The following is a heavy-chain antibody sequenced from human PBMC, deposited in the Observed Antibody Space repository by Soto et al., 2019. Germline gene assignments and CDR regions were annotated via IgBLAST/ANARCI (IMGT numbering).Heavy chain of an antibody. CDR1: GFTFSNAW. V-gene: IGHV3-15*07. J-gene: IGHJ6*02. Sequence: GGSLRLSCAASGFTFSNAWMNWVRQAPGKGLEWVGRIKSKTDGGTTDYAAPVKGRFTTSRDDSKNTLYLQMNSLKTEDTAVYYCTTVYYDILTGSYYGMDVWGQGTTVTVYS. CDR2: IKSKTDGGTT. CDR3: TTVYYDILTGSYYGMDV. D-gene: IGHD3-9*01.